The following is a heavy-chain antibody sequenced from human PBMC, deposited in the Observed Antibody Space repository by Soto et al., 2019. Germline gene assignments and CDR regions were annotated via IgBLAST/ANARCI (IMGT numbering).Heavy chain of an antibody. J-gene: IGHJ5*02. CDR2: FVPMFGSA. Sequence: QVQLEQSGPELKIPGSSVKVSCKPSGTTFDSFTFSWVRQAPGQGLERMGGFVPMFGSASIAQRFQGRVRITADASTGTGYMELSDLRSEDSALYYCAREDDTTGHYSWFDPWGPGTLVTVSS. CDR3: AREDDTTGHYSWFDP. D-gene: IGHD3-9*01. V-gene: IGHV1-69*01. CDR1: GTTFDSFT.